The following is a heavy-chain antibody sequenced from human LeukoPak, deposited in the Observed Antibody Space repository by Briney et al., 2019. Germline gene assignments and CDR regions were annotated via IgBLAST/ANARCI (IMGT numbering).Heavy chain of an antibody. CDR3: ARDRFGSGTFDNYFYGMDV. Sequence: GGSLRLSCAASGFTFSSYGMHWVRQAPGKGLEWVALVSYGGTNKYYTPSVKGRFTISRDNSKNTVYLQMNSLRAEDTAVYYCARDRFGSGTFDNYFYGMDVWGQGTTVTVSS. J-gene: IGHJ6*02. CDR2: VSYGGTNK. D-gene: IGHD3-10*01. CDR1: GFTFSSYG. V-gene: IGHV3-30*03.